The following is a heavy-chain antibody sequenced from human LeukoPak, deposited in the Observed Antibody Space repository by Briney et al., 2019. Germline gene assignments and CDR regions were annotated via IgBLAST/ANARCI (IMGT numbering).Heavy chain of an antibody. CDR1: GFTFNTYE. CDR3: AREAVELGDAFDI. J-gene: IGHJ3*02. D-gene: IGHD1-7*01. CDR2: ISSSGSTI. Sequence: HPGGSLRLSCAASGFTFNTYEINWVRQAPGKGLEWVSYISSSGSTIYYADSVKGRFTISRDNAKNSLYLQMNSLRAEDTAVYYCAREAVELGDAFDIRGQGTMVTVSS. V-gene: IGHV3-48*03.